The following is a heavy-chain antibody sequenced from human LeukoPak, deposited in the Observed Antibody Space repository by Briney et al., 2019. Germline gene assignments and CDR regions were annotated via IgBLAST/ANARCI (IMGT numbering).Heavy chain of an antibody. Sequence: GGSLRLSCVASGFTFSSYWMTWVRQAPGKGLEWVAFMRYDGNNKYYADSVKGRFTISRDIPKNTLYLQMNSLRGGDTAVYYCAKGQSHGAGSFRALDYWGQGTLVTVSS. CDR1: GFTFSSYW. D-gene: IGHD3-10*01. V-gene: IGHV3-30*02. CDR3: AKGQSHGAGSFRALDY. CDR2: MRYDGNNK. J-gene: IGHJ4*02.